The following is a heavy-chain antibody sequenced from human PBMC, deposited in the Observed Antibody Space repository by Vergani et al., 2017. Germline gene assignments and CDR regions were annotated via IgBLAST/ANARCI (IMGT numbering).Heavy chain of an antibody. V-gene: IGHV4-59*01. CDR3: ARDIGGYCSGGSCYSLWFDP. CDR2: IYYSGST. Sequence: QVQLQESGPGLVKPLETLSLTCTVPGGSISSYYWSWIRQPPGKGLEWIGYIYYSGSTNYNPSRKSRVTISVDTSKNQFSLKLSYMTAADTAVYYCARDIGGYCSGGSCYSLWFDPWGQGTLVTVSS. J-gene: IGHJ5*02. CDR1: GGSISSYY. D-gene: IGHD2-15*01.